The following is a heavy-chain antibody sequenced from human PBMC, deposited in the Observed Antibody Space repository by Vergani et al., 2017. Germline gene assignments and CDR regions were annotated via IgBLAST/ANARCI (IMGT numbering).Heavy chain of an antibody. V-gene: IGHV3-11*01. CDR3: ARKHISNYYDSSGYYYMGYYYGMDV. D-gene: IGHD3-22*01. J-gene: IGHJ6*02. Sequence: QVQLVESGGGLVKPGGSLRLSCAASGCTFSDYYMSWIRQAPGKGLEWVSYISSSGSTIYYADSVKGRFTISRDNAKNSLYQQMNSLRAEDTAVYYCARKHISNYYDSSGYYYMGYYYGMDVWGQGTTVTVSS. CDR1: GCTFSDYY. CDR2: ISSSGSTI.